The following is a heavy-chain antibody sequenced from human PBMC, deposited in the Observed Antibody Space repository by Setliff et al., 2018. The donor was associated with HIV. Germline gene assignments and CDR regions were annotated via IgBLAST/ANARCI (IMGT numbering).Heavy chain of an antibody. CDR3: ARGQKMYLMITMLGGYYYYHMDV. J-gene: IGHJ6*02. Sequence: ASVKVSCKASGYPFNTYYIHWVRQAPGQGLEWMGILNPSEGTTSFAQKFQGRVTMTRDKSTSTAYMELSSLRSEDTAVYYCARGQKMYLMITMLGGYYYYHMDVWGQGTTVTVSS. CDR2: LNPSEGTT. D-gene: IGHD3-10*02. CDR1: GYPFNTYY. V-gene: IGHV1-46*02.